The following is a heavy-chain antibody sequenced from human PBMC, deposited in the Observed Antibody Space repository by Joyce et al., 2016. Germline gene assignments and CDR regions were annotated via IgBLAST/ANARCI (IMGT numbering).Heavy chain of an antibody. CDR3: ARDRRYSFDP. CDR1: GYTFTNYA. Sequence: QVQLVQSGAEVKKPGASVKSSCKASGYTFTNYAMHWVRQAPGQRLEWMGWLNAGNANTKYSQKFQGRITITRDTSASTAYMELSRLRSEDTAVYYCARDRRYSFDPWGQGTLVTVSS. CDR2: LNAGNANT. J-gene: IGHJ5*02. V-gene: IGHV1-3*01. D-gene: IGHD3-9*01.